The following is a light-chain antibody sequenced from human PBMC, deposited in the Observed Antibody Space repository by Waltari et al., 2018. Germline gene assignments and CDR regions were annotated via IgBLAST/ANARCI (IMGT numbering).Light chain of an antibody. CDR3: QHYVRLPAT. J-gene: IGKJ1*01. Sequence: EIVLTQSPGSLSSSPGERVTHSCRASQRVSRALAWYQQKPGQAPRLLIFGASNRATGIPDRFSGSGSETDFSLTISRLEPEDFAVYYCQHYVRLPATFGRGTKVEIK. CDR2: GAS. CDR1: QRVSRA. V-gene: IGKV3-20*01.